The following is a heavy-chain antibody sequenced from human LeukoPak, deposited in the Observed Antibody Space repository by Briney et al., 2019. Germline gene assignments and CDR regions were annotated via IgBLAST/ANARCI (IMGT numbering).Heavy chain of an antibody. V-gene: IGHV4-38-2*01. J-gene: IGHJ4*02. CDR1: GYSISSGYY. CDR2: IYYSGST. Sequence: SETLSLTCAVSGYSISSGYYWGWIRQPPGKGLEWIGSIYYSGSTYYNPSLKSRVTISVDTSKNQFSLKLSYVTAADTAVYYCARQPGSYVGYWGQGTLVTVSS. CDR3: ARQPGSYVGY. D-gene: IGHD1-26*01.